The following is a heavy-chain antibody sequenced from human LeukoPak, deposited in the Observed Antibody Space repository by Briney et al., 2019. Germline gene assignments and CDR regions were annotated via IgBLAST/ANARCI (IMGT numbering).Heavy chain of an antibody. J-gene: IGHJ4*02. CDR3: ARARVGDPTDY. CDR2: VHGDGNNI. Sequence: GGSLRLSCAASGFPFRSKAISWSRQPPGKGLVWVSRVHGDGNNIGYADSVRGRFTISRDNAKNTLYLQMNSLRPEDTAVYYCARARVGDPTDYWGQGTLVTVSS. D-gene: IGHD1-26*01. V-gene: IGHV3-74*01. CDR1: GFPFRSKA.